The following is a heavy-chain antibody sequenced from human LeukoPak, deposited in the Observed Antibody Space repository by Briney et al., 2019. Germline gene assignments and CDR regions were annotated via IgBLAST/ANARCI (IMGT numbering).Heavy chain of an antibody. CDR2: IIPIFGTA. D-gene: IGHD2-15*01. CDR3: ARDQDLGVVRHLYYYYGMDV. Sequence: SVKVSCKASGGTFSSYAISWVRQAPGQGLEWMGGIIPIFGTANYAQKFQGRVTITADESTSTAYMELSSLRSEDTAVYYCARDQDLGVVRHLYYYYGMDVWGQGTTVTVSS. J-gene: IGHJ6*02. CDR1: GGTFSSYA. V-gene: IGHV1-69*13.